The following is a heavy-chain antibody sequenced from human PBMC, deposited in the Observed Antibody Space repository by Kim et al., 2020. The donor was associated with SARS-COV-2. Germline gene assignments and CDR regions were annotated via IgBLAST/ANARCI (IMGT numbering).Heavy chain of an antibody. CDR1: GGTFSSYA. Sequence: SVKVSCKASGGTFSSYAISWVRQAPGQGLEWMGRIIPILGIANYAQKFQGRVTITADKSTSTAYMELSSLRSEDTAVYYCAREGGSGSYYNDSDWGQGTLVTVSS. CDR3: AREGGSGSYYNDSD. V-gene: IGHV1-69*04. J-gene: IGHJ4*02. D-gene: IGHD3-10*01. CDR2: IIPILGIA.